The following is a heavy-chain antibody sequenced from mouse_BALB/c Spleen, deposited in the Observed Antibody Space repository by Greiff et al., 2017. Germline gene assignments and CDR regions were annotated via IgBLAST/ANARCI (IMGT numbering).Heavy chain of an antibody. D-gene: IGHD2-1*01. Sequence: EVQLQQSGAELVKPGASVKLSCTASGFNIKDTYMHWVKQRPEQGLEWIGRIDPANGNTKYDPKFQGKATITADTSSNTAYLQLSSLTSEDTAVYYGATDGNYVDYDAMDYWGQGTTLTVSS. J-gene: IGHJ4*01. CDR1: GFNIKDTY. CDR2: IDPANGNT. V-gene: IGHV14-3*02. CDR3: ATDGNYVDYDAMDY.